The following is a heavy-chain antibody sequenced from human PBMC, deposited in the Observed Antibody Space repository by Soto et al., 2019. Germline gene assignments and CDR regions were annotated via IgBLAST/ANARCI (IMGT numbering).Heavy chain of an antibody. D-gene: IGHD2-15*01. CDR2: ISGSGGST. J-gene: IGHJ5*02. Sequence: GGSLRLSCAASGFTFSSYAMSWVRQAPGKGLEWVSAISGSGGSTYYADSVKGRFTISRDNSKNTLYLQMNSLRAEDTAVYYCAKETPVVVAATGWFDPWGQGTLVTVSS. CDR1: GFTFSSYA. V-gene: IGHV3-23*01. CDR3: AKETPVVVAATGWFDP.